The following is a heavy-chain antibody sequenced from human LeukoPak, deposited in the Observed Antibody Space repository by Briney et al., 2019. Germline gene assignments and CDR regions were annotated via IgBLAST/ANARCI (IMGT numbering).Heavy chain of an antibody. CDR2: IYYSGST. J-gene: IGHJ5*02. CDR1: GGSISRGGYY. CDR3: ARDTSGLNTFDP. V-gene: IGHV4-31*03. Sequence: SETLSLTCTVSGGSISRGGYYWSWIRQHPGKGLEWIGYIYYSGSTYYNPSLKSRVTIAVDTSKNQFSLKLSSVTAADTAVYYCARDTSGLNTFDPWGQGTLVTVAS. D-gene: IGHD2-8*01.